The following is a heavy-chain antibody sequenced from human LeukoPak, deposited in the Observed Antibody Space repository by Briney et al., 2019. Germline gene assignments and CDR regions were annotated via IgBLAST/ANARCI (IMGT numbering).Heavy chain of an antibody. J-gene: IGHJ4*02. CDR1: GFTFSSYW. V-gene: IGHV3-7*02. CDR3: ARGDGWFGELLNFDN. Sequence: PGGSLRLSCAASGFTFSSYWMSWVRQAPGKGLEWVANIKQDGSEKYYVDSVKGRFTISRDNAKNSLYLQMNSLRDEDTAVYYCARGDGWFGELLNFDNWGQGTLVTVSS. D-gene: IGHD3-10*01. CDR2: IKQDGSEK.